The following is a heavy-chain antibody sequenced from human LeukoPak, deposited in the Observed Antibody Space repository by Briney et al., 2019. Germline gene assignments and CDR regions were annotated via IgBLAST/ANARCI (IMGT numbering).Heavy chain of an antibody. V-gene: IGHV3-7*04. CDR2: IKGDGSDN. D-gene: IGHD1-26*01. J-gene: IGHJ4*02. CDR1: GFTFSSYW. Sequence: GGSLTLSCAASGFTFSSYWMSWVRPPPGKGLEWVANIKGDGSDNHYVDSVRGRFTISSDNAKNSLYLQMNSLRAEDTAVYYCARDLGYYRADYWGQGTLVTVSS. CDR3: ARDLGYYRADY.